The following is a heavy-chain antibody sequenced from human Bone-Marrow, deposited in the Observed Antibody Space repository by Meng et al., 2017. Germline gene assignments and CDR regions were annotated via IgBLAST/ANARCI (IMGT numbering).Heavy chain of an antibody. CDR1: GGSFRCYY. D-gene: IGHD2-21*02. V-gene: IGHV4-34*01. CDR2: INHSGST. CDR3: ARVAYRWGGDCSYFDY. J-gene: IGHJ4*02. Sequence: QVQLQQWGAGRLKPSETLSLTCAVYGGSFRCYYWSWIRQPPGKGLEWIGEINHSGSTNYNPSLKSRVTISVDTSKNQFSLKLSSVTAADTAVYYCARVAYRWGGDCSYFDYWGQGTLVTVSS.